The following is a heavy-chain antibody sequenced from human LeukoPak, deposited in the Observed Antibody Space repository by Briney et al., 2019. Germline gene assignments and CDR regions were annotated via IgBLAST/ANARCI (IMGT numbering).Heavy chain of an antibody. CDR1: GFTFSTYW. V-gene: IGHV3-7*01. J-gene: IGHJ4*02. D-gene: IGHD6-6*01. CDR3: ARESFAARWD. Sequence: GGSLRLSCAASGFTFSTYWMNWFRQAPGKGLEWVANIKQDGSEKDYVDSVKGRFTISRDNAKNSLYLQMNSLTAEDTAVYYCARESFAARWDWGQGTLVTVSS. CDR2: IKQDGSEK.